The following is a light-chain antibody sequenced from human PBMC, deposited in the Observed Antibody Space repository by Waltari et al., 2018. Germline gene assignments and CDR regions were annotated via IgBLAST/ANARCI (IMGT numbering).Light chain of an antibody. CDR3: QQYYDGPRT. CDR1: QDISNS. Sequence: DIQMTQSPSSLSASFGDRVTITCRASQDISNSLAWYQQKLGRAPKLLLHGASRLESGVPSRFSGRGSWTDYTLTISSLQPEDFATYYCQQYYDGPRTFGQGTKVELK. V-gene: IGKV1-NL1*01. J-gene: IGKJ1*01. CDR2: GAS.